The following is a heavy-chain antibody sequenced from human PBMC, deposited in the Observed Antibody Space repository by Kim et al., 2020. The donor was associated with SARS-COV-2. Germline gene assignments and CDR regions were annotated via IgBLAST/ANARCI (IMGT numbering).Heavy chain of an antibody. D-gene: IGHD3-3*01. CDR3: ARDFTRYLDL. V-gene: IGHV3-74*01. Sequence: GGSLRLSCSASGFTLSNYWMHWVRQAPGKGLVWVSNINSGGDSTSYADSVKGRFSISRDTAKNTLDLHMHGLRAEDTAVYYCARDFTRYLDLWGRGTLVTGSS. J-gene: IGHJ2*01. CDR1: GFTLSNYW. CDR2: INSGGDST.